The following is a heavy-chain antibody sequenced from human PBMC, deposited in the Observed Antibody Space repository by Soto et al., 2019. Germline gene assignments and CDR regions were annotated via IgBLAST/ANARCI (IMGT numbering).Heavy chain of an antibody. CDR3: TTENTGTRPTVALDF. CDR1: GYTFTNYD. D-gene: IGHD6-19*01. J-gene: IGHJ4*02. V-gene: IGHV1-8*01. Sequence: QVQLVQSGAEVKKPGASVKVSCKASGYTFTNYDINWVRQAPGQGLEWMGWMDPKSCNTDYAQKFQGRVTITRNTSISTAYLEVSSLSSEDTAMYYCTTENTGTRPTVALDFWGQGTLVTVSS. CDR2: MDPKSCNT.